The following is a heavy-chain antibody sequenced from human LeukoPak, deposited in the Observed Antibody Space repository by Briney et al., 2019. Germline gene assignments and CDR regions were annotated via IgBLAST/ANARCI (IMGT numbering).Heavy chain of an antibody. V-gene: IGHV3-23*01. J-gene: IGHJ4*02. CDR3: AKDTYDFWSGFDY. CDR1: GFTFSNYA. D-gene: IGHD3-3*01. CDR2: ISGSSGST. Sequence: QAGGSLRLSCAASGFTFSNYAVSWVRQAPGKGLAWVSTISGSSGSTYYTGSVKGRFTISRDNPKNTLYLQMNSLRAEDTAIYYCAKDTYDFWSGFDYWGRGTLVTVSS.